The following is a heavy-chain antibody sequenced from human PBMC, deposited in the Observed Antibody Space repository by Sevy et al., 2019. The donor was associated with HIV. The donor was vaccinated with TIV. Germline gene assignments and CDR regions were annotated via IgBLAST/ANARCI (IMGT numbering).Heavy chain of an antibody. CDR1: GGSISSLNFY. J-gene: IGHJ3*01. Sequence: LSLTCTVSGGSISSLNFYWSWIRQHPGKGLEWIGYISYSGRTSYNPSLKSRLTISLDTSKNQFSLRLSSVTAADTALFYCARANAYLTSDAFDLWGQGTMVTVSS. CDR2: ISYSGRT. D-gene: IGHD1-26*01. CDR3: ARANAYLTSDAFDL. V-gene: IGHV4-31*03.